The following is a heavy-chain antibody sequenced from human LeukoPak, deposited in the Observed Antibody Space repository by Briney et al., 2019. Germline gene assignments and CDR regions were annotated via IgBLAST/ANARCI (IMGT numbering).Heavy chain of an antibody. J-gene: IGHJ4*02. Sequence: GGSLRLSCATSGFAFSSSWMHWVRQAPGKGLEWMGGFDPEDGETIYAQKFQGRVTMTEDTSTDTAYMELSSLRSEDTAVYYCATGPYSSSTYYYFDYWGQGTLVTVSS. CDR2: FDPEDGET. CDR1: GFAFSSSW. V-gene: IGHV1-24*01. CDR3: ATGPYSSSTYYYFDY. D-gene: IGHD6-6*01.